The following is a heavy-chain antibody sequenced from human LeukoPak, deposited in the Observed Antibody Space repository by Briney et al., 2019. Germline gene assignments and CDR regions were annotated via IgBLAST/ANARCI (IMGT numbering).Heavy chain of an antibody. Sequence: PGGSLRLSCVASGFILSRYYMIWVRQTPGKGLEWVALSYSGGSTYYADSVKGRFTISRDNAKNSLYLQMNSLRAEDTAVYYCAKVAVAGTNWFDPWGQGTLVTVSS. V-gene: IGHV3-53*01. CDR1: GFILSRYY. CDR3: AKVAVAGTNWFDP. CDR2: SYSGGST. D-gene: IGHD6-19*01. J-gene: IGHJ5*02.